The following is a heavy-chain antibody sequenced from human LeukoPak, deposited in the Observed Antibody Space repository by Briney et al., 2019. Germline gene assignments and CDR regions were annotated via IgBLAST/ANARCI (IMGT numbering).Heavy chain of an antibody. CDR1: GGSISSGGYY. V-gene: IGHV4-61*08. CDR3: ARSRSGYSYDHAAFEI. Sequence: SETLSLTCAVSGGSISSGGYYWSWIRQSPGKGLEWIAYIDYRGSTTYNPSLRSRVTISVDTSRNQFSLKLSSVTAADTAVYYCARSRSGYSYDHAAFEIWGQGTLVTVSS. J-gene: IGHJ3*02. D-gene: IGHD5-18*01. CDR2: IDYRGST.